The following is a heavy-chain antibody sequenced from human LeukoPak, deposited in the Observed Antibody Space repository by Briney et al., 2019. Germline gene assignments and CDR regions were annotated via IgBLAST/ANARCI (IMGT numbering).Heavy chain of an antibody. Sequence: PSETLSLTCAVYGGSFSGYYWSWIRQPPGKGLEWIGEINHSGSTNYNPSLKSRVTISVDTSKNQFSLKLSSVTAADTAVYYCARDRDSAAAVPFDYWGQGTLVTVSS. V-gene: IGHV4-34*01. J-gene: IGHJ4*02. CDR1: GGSFSGYY. CDR3: ARDRDSAAAVPFDY. D-gene: IGHD6-13*01. CDR2: INHSGST.